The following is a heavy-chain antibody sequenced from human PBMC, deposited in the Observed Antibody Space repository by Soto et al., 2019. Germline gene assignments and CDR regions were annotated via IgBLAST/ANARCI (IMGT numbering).Heavy chain of an antibody. Sequence: SETLSLTCAVSGGSISSGGYSWSWIRQPPGKGLEWIGYIYHSGSTYYNPSLKSRVTISIDRSKNQFSLKLSSVTAADTAVYYCARHVVLAVAVSGYWFVSWGEGTLVTVFS. CDR3: ARHVVLAVAVSGYWFVS. CDR1: GGSISSGGYS. D-gene: IGHD6-19*01. V-gene: IGHV4-30-2*01. CDR2: IYHSGST. J-gene: IGHJ5*01.